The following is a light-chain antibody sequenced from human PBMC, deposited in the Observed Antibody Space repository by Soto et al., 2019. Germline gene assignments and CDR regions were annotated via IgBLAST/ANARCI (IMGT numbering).Light chain of an antibody. CDR2: GAS. V-gene: IGKV3-15*01. J-gene: IGKJ1*01. CDR1: QSVSIN. CDR3: QHYNNGPPWT. Sequence: EILMTQSPATLSVSPGERATLSCKASQSVSINLAWYQQKPGQAPRLLLSGASTRATGIPARFSGSGSGTEFTVTVGSLQAEYCAGYYCQHYNNGPPWTFGQGTKVEIK.